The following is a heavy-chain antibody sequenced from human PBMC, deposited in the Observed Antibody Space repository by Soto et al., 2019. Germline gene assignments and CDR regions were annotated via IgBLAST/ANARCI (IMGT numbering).Heavy chain of an antibody. Sequence: QVQLVQSGAEVKKPGASVKVSCKASGYTFTSYGISWVRQAPGQGLEWMGWISAYNGNTNYAQKLQGRVTMTTDTSTSTDYMELRSLRSDDTAVYYCARVGSLGYCSGSSCDAAYDFDIWGQGTMVTVSS. D-gene: IGHD2-15*01. CDR2: ISAYNGNT. J-gene: IGHJ3*02. CDR1: GYTFTSYG. CDR3: ARVGSLGYCSGSSCDAAYDFDI. V-gene: IGHV1-18*01.